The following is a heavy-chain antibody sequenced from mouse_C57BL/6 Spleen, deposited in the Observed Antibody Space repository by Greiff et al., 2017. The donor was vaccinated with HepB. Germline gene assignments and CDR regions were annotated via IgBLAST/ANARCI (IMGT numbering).Heavy chain of an antibody. V-gene: IGHV1-63*01. J-gene: IGHJ3*01. Sequence: VQLQQSGAELVRPGTSVKMSCKASGYTFTNYWIGWAKQRPGHGLEWIGDIYPGGGYTNYNEKFKGKATLTADKSSSTAYMQFSSLTSEDSAIYYCARGSYGNPFAYWGQGTLVTVSA. D-gene: IGHD2-1*01. CDR3: ARGSYGNPFAY. CDR2: IYPGGGYT. CDR1: GYTFTNYW.